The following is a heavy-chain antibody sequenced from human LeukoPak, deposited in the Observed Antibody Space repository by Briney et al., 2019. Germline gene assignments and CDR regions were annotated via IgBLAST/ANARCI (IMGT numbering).Heavy chain of an antibody. CDR1: GYTFISYA. CDR2: INTNTGNP. J-gene: IGHJ4*02. CDR3: ARYSNGPFDY. Sequence: ASVKVSCKAFGYTFISYAMNWVRQAPGQGLEWMGWINTNTGNPTYAQGFAGRFVFSLDTSVSTAYLQISSLKAEDTAVYYCARYSNGPFDYWGQGTLVTVSS. D-gene: IGHD6-19*01. V-gene: IGHV7-4-1*02.